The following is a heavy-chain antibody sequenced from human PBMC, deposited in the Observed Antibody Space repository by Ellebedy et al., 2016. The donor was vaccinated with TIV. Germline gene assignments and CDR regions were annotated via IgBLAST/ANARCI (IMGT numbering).Heavy chain of an antibody. CDR1: GFTFSSYP. CDR2: ISGSGDIT. D-gene: IGHD5-24*01. Sequence: GGSLRLXCAASGFTFSSYPMNWVRQAPGKGLEWVSVISGSGDITYYADSVKGRFTISRDNSKNTLYLQMNSLRAEDTAVYYCAKGGRWLETDYWGQGTLVTVSS. CDR3: AKGGRWLETDY. J-gene: IGHJ4*02. V-gene: IGHV3-23*01.